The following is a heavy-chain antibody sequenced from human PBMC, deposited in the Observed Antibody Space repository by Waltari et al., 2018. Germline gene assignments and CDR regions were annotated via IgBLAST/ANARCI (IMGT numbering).Heavy chain of an antibody. D-gene: IGHD2-15*01. CDR1: GDTLTELS. Sequence: QVQLVPSGAEVKKPGASVKVSCKVSGDTLTELSMHWVRRAPGKGLEWMGGFDPEDGETIYAQKCQGRVTMTEDTSTDTAYMELSSLRSEDTAVYYCATGSALGYCSGGSCYSGVYWGQGTLVTVSS. V-gene: IGHV1-24*01. J-gene: IGHJ4*02. CDR3: ATGSALGYCSGGSCYSGVY. CDR2: FDPEDGET.